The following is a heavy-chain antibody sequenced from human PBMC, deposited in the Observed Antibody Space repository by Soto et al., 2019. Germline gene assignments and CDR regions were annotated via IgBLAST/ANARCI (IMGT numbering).Heavy chain of an antibody. CDR3: AKDRPRRTSGYFFDY. Sequence: GGSLRLSCAASGFTVSSSQMTWVRQAPGKALEWVSVIFIGGTTQYAVSVKGRFTISRDYSKNTVYLQMNSLRAEDTAVYYCAKDRPRRTSGYFFDYWGQGTPVTVSS. V-gene: IGHV3-53*01. CDR2: IFIGGTT. CDR1: GFTVSSSQ. D-gene: IGHD1-1*01. J-gene: IGHJ4*02.